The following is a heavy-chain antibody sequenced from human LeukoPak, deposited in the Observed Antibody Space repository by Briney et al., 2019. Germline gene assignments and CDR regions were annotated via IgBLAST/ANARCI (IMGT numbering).Heavy chain of an antibody. CDR3: AKDRIVGGPEDY. D-gene: IGHD1-26*01. V-gene: IGHV3-30*02. J-gene: IGHJ4*02. CDR1: GFTFSGYG. Sequence: GGSLRLSXAASGFTFSGYGMHWVRQAPGKGLEWVAFIRYDGSNKYYADSVKGRFTISRDNSKNTLYLQMNSLRAEDTAVYYCAKDRIVGGPEDYWGQGTLVTVSS. CDR2: IRYDGSNK.